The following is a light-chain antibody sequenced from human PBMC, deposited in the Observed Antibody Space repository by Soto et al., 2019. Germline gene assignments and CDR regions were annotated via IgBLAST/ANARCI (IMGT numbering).Light chain of an antibody. J-gene: IGLJ1*01. Sequence: QSVLXQPASVSGSPGQAITISWTGTSSYVGSYNLVSWYQQHPGKAPKLMIYEGSKRPSGVSNRFSGSKSGNTASLTISGLQAEDEADYYCCSYAGSSTYVFGTGTKVTVL. CDR1: SSYVGSYNL. CDR3: CSYAGSSTYV. CDR2: EGS. V-gene: IGLV2-23*01.